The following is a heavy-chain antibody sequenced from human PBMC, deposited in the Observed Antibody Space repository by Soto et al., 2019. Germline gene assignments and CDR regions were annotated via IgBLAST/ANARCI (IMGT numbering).Heavy chain of an antibody. CDR3: ARCITMVRGVIIANYYYYGMDV. D-gene: IGHD3-10*01. CDR1: GFTFTSSA. CDR2: IVVGSGNT. J-gene: IGHJ6*02. Sequence: SVKVSCKAYGFTFTSSAVQWVRQARGQRLEWIGWIVVGSGNTNYAQKFQERVTMTRDTSTSTVYMELSSLRSEDTAVYYCARCITMVRGVIIANYYYYGMDVWGQWTTVTVSS. V-gene: IGHV1-58*01.